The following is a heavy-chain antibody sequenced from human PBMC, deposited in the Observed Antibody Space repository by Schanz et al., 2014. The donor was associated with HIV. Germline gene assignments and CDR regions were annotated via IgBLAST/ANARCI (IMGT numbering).Heavy chain of an antibody. J-gene: IGHJ6*02. Sequence: VQLLESGGGVVQPGRSLRLSCAASGFTFSYYGMHWVRQAPGKGLEWVAVIWYDGSNKYYADSVKGRFTISRDNSKNTLYLQMNSLRVEDTAVYYCARETVNYYYGMDVWGQGTTVTVSS. CDR1: GFTFSYYG. CDR3: ARETVNYYYGMDV. CDR2: IWYDGSNK. D-gene: IGHD4-4*01. V-gene: IGHV3-33*01.